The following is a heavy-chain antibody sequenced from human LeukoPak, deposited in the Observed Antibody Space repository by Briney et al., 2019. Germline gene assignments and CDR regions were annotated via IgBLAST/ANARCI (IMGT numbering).Heavy chain of an antibody. J-gene: IGHJ4*02. D-gene: IGHD4/OR15-4a*01. V-gene: IGHV3-48*03. CDR1: GFTFNNYE. CDR2: ISSSSTI. CDR3: ARIYGGRPDY. Sequence: GGSLRLSCATSGFTFNNYEMNWVRQAPGKGLEWVSYISSSSTIYYADSVKGRFTISRDNAKNSLYLQMNSLRAEDTAVYYCARIYGGRPDYWGQGTLVTVSS.